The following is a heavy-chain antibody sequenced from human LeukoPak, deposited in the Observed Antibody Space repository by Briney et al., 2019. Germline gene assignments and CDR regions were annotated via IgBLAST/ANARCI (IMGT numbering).Heavy chain of an antibody. CDR1: GGSISSGSYY. Sequence: SQTLSLTCTVSGGSISSGSYYWSWIRQPAGKGLEWIGRIYTSGSTNYNPSLKSRVTISVDTSKNQFSLKLSSVTAADTAVYYCARGGDDYGDLSFDYWGQGTLVTVSS. J-gene: IGHJ4*02. CDR3: ARGGDDYGDLSFDY. V-gene: IGHV4-61*02. CDR2: IYTSGST. D-gene: IGHD4-17*01.